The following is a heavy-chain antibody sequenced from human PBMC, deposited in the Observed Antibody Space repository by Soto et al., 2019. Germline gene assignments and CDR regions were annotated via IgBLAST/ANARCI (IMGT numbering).Heavy chain of an antibody. Sequence: PGGSLRLSCAASGFTFSSYAMAWVRQPPGKGLEWVSFISGSGGSTYNADSVKGRFTISRDNSKNIVFLQMNSLRAEDTAVYYCAKDRLRDGSSRQGFDYWGQGT. CDR1: GFTFSSYA. D-gene: IGHD6-6*01. V-gene: IGHV3-23*01. CDR2: ISGSGGST. CDR3: AKDRLRDGSSRQGFDY. J-gene: IGHJ4*02.